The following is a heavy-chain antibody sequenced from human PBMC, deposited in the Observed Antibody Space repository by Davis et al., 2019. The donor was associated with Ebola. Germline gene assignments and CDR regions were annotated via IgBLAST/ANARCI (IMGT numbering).Heavy chain of an antibody. CDR1: GFTFSTYS. D-gene: IGHD2-2*03. CDR2: ISSNSDYI. V-gene: IGHV3-21*01. Sequence: WGSLRLSCAASGFTFSTYSMSWVRQAPGKGLEWVSSISSNSDYIYYADSAKGRFTTSRDNAQNSLYLLMNSLRAEDTVVYYCARDRPLDIFFGDYYGMDVWGQGTTVTVSS. CDR3: ARDRPLDIFFGDYYGMDV. J-gene: IGHJ6*02.